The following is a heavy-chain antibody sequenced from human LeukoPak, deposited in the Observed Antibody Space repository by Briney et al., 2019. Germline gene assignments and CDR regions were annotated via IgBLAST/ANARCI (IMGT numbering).Heavy chain of an antibody. D-gene: IGHD3-9*01. V-gene: IGHV4-34*01. J-gene: IGHJ4*02. CDR1: GGSFSGYY. Sequence: SETLSHTCAVYGGSFSGYYWSWIRQPPGKGLEWIGEINHSGSTNYNPSLKSRVTISVDTSKNQFSLKLTSVTAADTAVYFCARGEDFERYYLAYWGQGTLVTVSS. CDR3: ARGEDFERYYLAY. CDR2: INHSGST.